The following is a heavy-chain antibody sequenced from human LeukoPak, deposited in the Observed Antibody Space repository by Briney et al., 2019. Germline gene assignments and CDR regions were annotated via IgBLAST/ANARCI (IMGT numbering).Heavy chain of an antibody. V-gene: IGHV4-34*01. CDR3: ARDRGDDTSGMGDAFDI. Sequence: SETLSLTCAVYGGPFSGYYWSWIRQPPGKGLEWIGEINHSGNTNYNPSLKSRVTISVDTSKKQFSLKLSSVTAADTAVYYCARDRGDDTSGMGDAFDIWGQGTMVTVSS. CDR1: GGPFSGYY. J-gene: IGHJ3*02. CDR2: INHSGNT. D-gene: IGHD3-22*01.